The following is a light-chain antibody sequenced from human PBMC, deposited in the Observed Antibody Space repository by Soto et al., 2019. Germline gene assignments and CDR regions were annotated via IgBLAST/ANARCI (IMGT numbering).Light chain of an antibody. CDR2: SNN. Sequence: QSLLTHAPSSSETPGHRFSISCSGGSSNIGRNTVNWYQQRPGTAPKLLIYSNNRRPSGVPDRFSGSKSGTSASLAISGLQSEDEADYYCAAWDDSLTDYVFGTGTKVIVL. J-gene: IGLJ1*01. V-gene: IGLV1-44*01. CDR3: AAWDDSLTDYV. CDR1: SSNIGRNT.